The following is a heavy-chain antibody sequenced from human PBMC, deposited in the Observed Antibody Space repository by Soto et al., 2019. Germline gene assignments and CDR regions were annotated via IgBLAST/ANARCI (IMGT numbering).Heavy chain of an antibody. D-gene: IGHD6-19*01. J-gene: IGHJ5*02. CDR3: AREAGPDRWFDP. CDR1: GASISSYF. CDR2: ISTSGTT. Sequence: LSLTCTVSGASISSYFWTWIRQPAGKGLDWIGRISTSGTTNYNPSLKSRVTMSVDTSKNHFSLNLSSVTAADTAVYYCAREAGPDRWFDPWGQGTLVTVSS. V-gene: IGHV4-4*07.